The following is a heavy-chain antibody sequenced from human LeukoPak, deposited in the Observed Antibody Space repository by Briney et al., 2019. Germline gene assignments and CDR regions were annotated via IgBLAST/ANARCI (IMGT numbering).Heavy chain of an antibody. J-gene: IGHJ5*02. CDR3: TRLYRSGWYVP. CDR1: GFTFSSYG. CDR2: IWYDGSQK. V-gene: IGHV3-33*01. Sequence: GRSLRLPCGASGFTFSSYGMHWVRQAPGKGLEWVAVIWYDGSQKYYADSVKGRFTISRDNSKNVLYLQMNSLRVEDTAMYYCTRLYRSGWYVPWGQGTLVTVSS. D-gene: IGHD6-19*01.